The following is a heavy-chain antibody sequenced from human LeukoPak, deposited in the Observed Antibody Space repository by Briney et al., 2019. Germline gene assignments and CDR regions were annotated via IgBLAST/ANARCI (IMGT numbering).Heavy chain of an antibody. CDR2: IYTSGST. J-gene: IGHJ3*02. CDR1: GGSISSYY. Sequence: PSETLSLTCTVSGGSISSYYWSWIRQPAGKGLEWIGRIYTSGSTNYNPSLKSRVTMSVDTSRNQFSLKLSSVTAADTAVYYCARGVSRDGYHGGAFDIWGQGTMVTVSS. V-gene: IGHV4-4*07. D-gene: IGHD5-24*01. CDR3: ARGVSRDGYHGGAFDI.